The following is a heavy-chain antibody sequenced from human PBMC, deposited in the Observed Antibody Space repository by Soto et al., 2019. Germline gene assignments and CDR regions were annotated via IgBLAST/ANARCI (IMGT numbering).Heavy chain of an antibody. D-gene: IGHD2-2*01. J-gene: IGHJ4*02. Sequence: ASVKVSCKASGYTFKNYGISWVRQAPGQGLEWMGWIDPKNGNTKDAQKFQGRVTMTTDTSTSTAYTELRSLRSDDTAVYYCAKEYCDSSRCYLPDYWGQGALVTVSS. V-gene: IGHV1-18*01. CDR1: GYTFKNYG. CDR2: IDPKNGNT. CDR3: AKEYCDSSRCYLPDY.